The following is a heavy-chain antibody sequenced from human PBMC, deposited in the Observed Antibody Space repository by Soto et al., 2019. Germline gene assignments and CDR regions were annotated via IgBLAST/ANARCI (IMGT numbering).Heavy chain of an antibody. CDR3: ARGGYSSSPEWFDP. CDR1: GVSISSGNW. Sequence: PSETLSLTCAVSGVSISSGNWWTWVRQSPQRGLEYIGEIFHDGTANYYPSFERRVAISVDTSKNQFSLKLSSVTAADTAVYYCARGGYSSSPEWFDPWGQGTLVTVSS. V-gene: IGHV4-4*02. CDR2: IFHDGTA. D-gene: IGHD6-13*01. J-gene: IGHJ5*02.